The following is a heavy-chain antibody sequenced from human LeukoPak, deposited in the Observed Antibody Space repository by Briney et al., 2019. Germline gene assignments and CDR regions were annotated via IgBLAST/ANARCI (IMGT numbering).Heavy chain of an antibody. CDR2: ISYDGSNK. V-gene: IGHV3-30*04. J-gene: IGHJ3*02. CDR3: AREGKWFLVPGGAFDI. D-gene: IGHD3-22*01. Sequence: GRSLRLSCAASGFTFSSYAMHWVRQAPGKGLEWVAVISYDGSNKYYADSVKGRFTISRDNSKNTLYLQMNSLRAEDTAVYYCAREGKWFLVPGGAFDIWGQGTMVTVSS. CDR1: GFTFSSYA.